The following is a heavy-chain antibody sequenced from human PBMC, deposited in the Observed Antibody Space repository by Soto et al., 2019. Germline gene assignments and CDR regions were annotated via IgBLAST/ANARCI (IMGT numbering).Heavy chain of an antibody. V-gene: IGHV4-59*01. CDR2: IYYSGST. CDR3: ARVVKNHEDYYFDY. D-gene: IGHD2-21*01. CDR1: GGSISSYY. J-gene: IGHJ4*02. Sequence: SXTLSLTCTVPGGSISSYYWSWIRQPPVKGLEWIGYIYYSGSTNYNPSLKSRVTISVDTSKNQFSLKLSSVTAADTAVYYCARVVKNHEDYYFDYRGQGTLVTVSS.